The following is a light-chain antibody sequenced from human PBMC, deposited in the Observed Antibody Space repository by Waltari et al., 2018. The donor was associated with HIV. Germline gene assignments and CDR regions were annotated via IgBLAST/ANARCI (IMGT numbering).Light chain of an antibody. V-gene: IGLV1-40*01. J-gene: IGLJ2*01. Sequence: QPVLTQPPSVSGAPGQRVTISCTGNRSNIGANYDVHWYQQFPGTAPKLRIYGNTNRPSGVPDRFSGSKSGTSASLAITGLRAEDEADYFCQSYDSSLSGSEVFGGGTKVIVL. CDR1: RSNIGANYD. CDR2: GNT. CDR3: QSYDSSLSGSEV.